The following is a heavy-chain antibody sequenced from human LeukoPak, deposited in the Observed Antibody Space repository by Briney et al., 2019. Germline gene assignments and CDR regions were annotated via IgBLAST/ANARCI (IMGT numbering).Heavy chain of an antibody. J-gene: IGHJ5*02. V-gene: IGHV3-74*01. CDR2: INSDGSST. CDR3: AIKYYYGSGSYRAFDP. Sequence: PGGSLRLSCAASGFTFSSYWMHWVRQAPGKGLVWVSRINSDGSSTSYADSVKGRFTISRDNAKNTLYLRMNSLRAEDTAVYYCAIKYYYGSGSYRAFDPWGQGTLVTVSS. CDR1: GFTFSSYW. D-gene: IGHD3-10*01.